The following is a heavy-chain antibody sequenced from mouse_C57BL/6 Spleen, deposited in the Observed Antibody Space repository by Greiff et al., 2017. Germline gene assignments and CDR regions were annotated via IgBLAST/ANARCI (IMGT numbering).Heavy chain of an antibody. V-gene: IGHV1-50*01. CDR1: GYTFTSYW. J-gene: IGHJ3*01. CDR2: IDPSDSYT. D-gene: IGHD2-1*01. CDR3: AGGNYWCAY. Sequence: QVQLQQPGAELVRPGASVKLSCKASGYTFTSYWMQWVKQRPGQGLEWIGEIDPSDSYTNYNQKFKGKATLTVDTSSSTAYMQRSSLTSEDSAVYYCAGGNYWCAYWGQGTLVTVSA.